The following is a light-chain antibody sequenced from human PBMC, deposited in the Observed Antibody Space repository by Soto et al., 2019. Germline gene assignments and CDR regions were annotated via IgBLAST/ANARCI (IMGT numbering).Light chain of an antibody. V-gene: IGKV1-5*01. CDR1: ESINIW. CDR3: QQYNSYRT. J-gene: IGKJ1*01. Sequence: DIQLTQFPATLSASLGDRVSITCRARESINIWLAWYQQKPGKAPKLLMYDASILASGVSPRLSGSGSGTQFTLTISSLQPDDFATYYCQQYNSYRTFGQGTKVDIK. CDR2: DAS.